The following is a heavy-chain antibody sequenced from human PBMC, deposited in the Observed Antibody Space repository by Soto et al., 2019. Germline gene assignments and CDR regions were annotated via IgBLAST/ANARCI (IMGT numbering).Heavy chain of an antibody. CDR1: EGTFSSYS. CDR3: VAARTPNNAGNWFDP. J-gene: IGHJ5*02. V-gene: IGHV3-21*01. D-gene: IGHD6-6*01. CDR2: ISSSSSYI. Sequence: GRSLRLPCGAVEGTFSSYSVSWVSQNQGKGLEWVSSISSSSSYIYYADSVKGRFTISRDNAKNSLYLQMNSLRAEDTAVYYCVAARTPNNAGNWFDPWGQGTLVTVSS.